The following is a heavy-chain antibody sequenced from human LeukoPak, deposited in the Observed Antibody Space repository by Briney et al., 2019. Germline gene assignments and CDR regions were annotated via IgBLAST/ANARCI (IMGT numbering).Heavy chain of an antibody. CDR2: IYSGGST. J-gene: IGHJ3*02. D-gene: IGHD4-17*01. CDR1: GFTVSSNY. CDR3: ASSKTVTTYYDAFDI. Sequence: GGSLRLSRAASGFTVSSNYMSWVRQAPGKGLEWGSVIYSGGSTYYADSVKGRFTISRDNSKNTLYLQMNSLRAEDTAVYYCASSKTVTTYYDAFDIWGQGTMVTVSS. V-gene: IGHV3-53*01.